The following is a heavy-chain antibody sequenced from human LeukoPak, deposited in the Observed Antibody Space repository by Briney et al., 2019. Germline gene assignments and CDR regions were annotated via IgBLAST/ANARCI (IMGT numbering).Heavy chain of an antibody. CDR1: GYTFTTYY. CDR2: ISAYNGNT. V-gene: IGHV1-18*04. J-gene: IGHJ4*02. CDR3: ARSRIAAAGTSDY. Sequence: GSSVKVSCKASGYTFTTYYMHWVRQAPGQGLEWMGWISAYNGNTNYAQKLQGRVTMTTDTSTSTAYMELRSLRSDDTAVYYCARSRIAAAGTSDYWGQGTLVTVSS. D-gene: IGHD6-13*01.